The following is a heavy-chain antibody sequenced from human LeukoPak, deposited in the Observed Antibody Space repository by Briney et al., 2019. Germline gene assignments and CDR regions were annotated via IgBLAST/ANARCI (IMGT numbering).Heavy chain of an antibody. J-gene: IGHJ3*01. D-gene: IGHD6-13*01. V-gene: IGHV4-59*08. Sequence: SETLSLTCSVSGGSISSYYWSWIRQPSGKGLEWIGYIYYRGNTKYNPSLRSRVTISIDTSKNQFSLKLTSVTAADTAMYYCARPKPAAGTVHDLDAFVVWGQGTMVTVSS. CDR1: GGSISSYY. CDR3: ARPKPAAGTVHDLDAFVV. CDR2: IYYRGNT.